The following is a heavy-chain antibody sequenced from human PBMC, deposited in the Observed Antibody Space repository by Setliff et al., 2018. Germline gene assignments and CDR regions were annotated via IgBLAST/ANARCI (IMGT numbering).Heavy chain of an antibody. Sequence: GGSLRLSCAASGFAFNNAWVNWVRQAPGKGLEWVGRIKGKANGGITDYGAAARGTFTLSRDNAKNSLYLQMNSLRAEDTAVYYCARSPAARINYYYYYMDVWGKGTTVTVSS. CDR2: IKGKANGGIT. J-gene: IGHJ6*03. D-gene: IGHD2-2*01. V-gene: IGHV3-15*01. CDR1: GFAFNNAW. CDR3: ARSPAARINYYYYYMDV.